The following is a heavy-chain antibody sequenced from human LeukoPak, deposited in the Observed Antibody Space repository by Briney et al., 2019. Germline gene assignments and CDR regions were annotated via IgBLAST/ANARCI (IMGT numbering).Heavy chain of an antibody. V-gene: IGHV1-24*01. CDR1: GYTLTELS. Sequence: ASVKVSCKVSGYTLTELSMHWVRQAPGKGLEWMGGFDPEDGVTIYAQKFQGRVTMTEDTSTDTAHMELSSLRSEDTAVYYCATETCSGGSCYFDYWGQGTLVTVSS. J-gene: IGHJ4*02. D-gene: IGHD2-15*01. CDR2: FDPEDGVT. CDR3: ATETCSGGSCYFDY.